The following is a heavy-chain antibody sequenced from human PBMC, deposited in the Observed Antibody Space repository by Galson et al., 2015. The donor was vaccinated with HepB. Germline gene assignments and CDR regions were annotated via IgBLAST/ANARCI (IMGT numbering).Heavy chain of an antibody. J-gene: IGHJ5*02. CDR2: IIPILGIA. V-gene: IGHV1-69*02. CDR3: ARHYRSKNYYDSSGYSSALNWWFDP. CDR1: GGTFSSYT. Sequence: SVKVSCKASGGTFSSYTISWVRQAPGQGLEWMGRIIPILGIANYAQKFQGRVTITADKSTSTAYMELSSLRSEDTAVYYCARHYRSKNYYDSSGYSSALNWWFDPWGQGTLVTVSS. D-gene: IGHD3-22*01.